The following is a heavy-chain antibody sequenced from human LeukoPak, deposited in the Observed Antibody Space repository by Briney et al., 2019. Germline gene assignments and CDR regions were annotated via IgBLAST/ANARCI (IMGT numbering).Heavy chain of an antibody. D-gene: IGHD1-1*01. Sequence: GGSLRLSCTAQTSNLYPYRVHWLRQAPGKGLEWVSSISSQSTYIYYPDSMKGRFTISRDDAADSVFLQMDNLRVEDTAVYLCARGSGISFYFGDWGQGTQVTVSS. CDR1: TSNLYPYR. CDR2: ISSQSTYI. V-gene: IGHV3-21*01. J-gene: IGHJ4*02. CDR3: ARGSGISFYFGD.